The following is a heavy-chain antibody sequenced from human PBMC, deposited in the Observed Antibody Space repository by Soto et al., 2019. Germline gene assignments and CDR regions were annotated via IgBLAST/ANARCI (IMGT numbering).Heavy chain of an antibody. CDR2: MDPNSGNT. CDR3: ARRQQIAARRPRPFDP. V-gene: IGHV1-8*01. J-gene: IGHJ5*02. D-gene: IGHD6-6*01. CDR1: GYTFTRYD. Sequence: ASVKVSCKASGYTFTRYDINWVRQATGQGLEWMGWMDPNSGNTGYAQKFQGRVTMTRNTSISTAYMELSSLRSEDTAVYYCARRQQIAARRPRPFDPWGQGTLVTVSS.